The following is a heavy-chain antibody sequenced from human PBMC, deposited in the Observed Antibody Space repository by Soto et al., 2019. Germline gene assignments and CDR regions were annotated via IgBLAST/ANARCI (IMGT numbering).Heavy chain of an antibody. J-gene: IGHJ4*02. CDR3: ARRPATAFYYFDY. Sequence: SETLSLTCTVSGDSISSYYWSWIRQPPGKGLEWIGYIYYSGSTNYNPSLKSRVTISVDTSKNQFSLKLNSVTAADTAVYYCARRPATAFYYFDYWGQGTLVTVSS. CDR2: IYYSGST. CDR1: GDSISSYY. D-gene: IGHD2-2*01. V-gene: IGHV4-59*01.